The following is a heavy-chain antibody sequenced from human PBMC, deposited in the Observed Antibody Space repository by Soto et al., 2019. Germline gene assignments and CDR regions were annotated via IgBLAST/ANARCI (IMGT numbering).Heavy chain of an antibody. CDR2: MYYSGGT. Sequence: SETLSLSCTVSGGSISSYYWSWIRQPPGKGLEWLGYMYYSGGTNYNPSVKSRITISADTSRNQFSLKLTSVTAADTAVYYCAARLAGAGEGGYFGYWGQATLVTVSS. J-gene: IGHJ4*02. CDR1: GGSISSYY. CDR3: AARLAGAGEGGYFGY. D-gene: IGHD6-19*01. V-gene: IGHV4-59*01.